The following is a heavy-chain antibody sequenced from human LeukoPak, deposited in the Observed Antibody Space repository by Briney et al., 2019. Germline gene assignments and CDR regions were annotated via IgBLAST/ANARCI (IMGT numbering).Heavy chain of an antibody. D-gene: IGHD6-13*01. CDR3: AKGRAIAAADTDTFDY. CDR2: ISWNSGSI. V-gene: IGHV3-9*01. CDR1: GFTFDDYA. J-gene: IGHJ4*02. Sequence: AGGSLRLSCAASGFTFDDYAMHWVRQAPGKGLEWVSGISWNSGSIGYADSVKGRFTISRDNAKNSLYLQMNSLRAEDTALYYCAKGRAIAAADTDTFDYWGQGTLVTVSS.